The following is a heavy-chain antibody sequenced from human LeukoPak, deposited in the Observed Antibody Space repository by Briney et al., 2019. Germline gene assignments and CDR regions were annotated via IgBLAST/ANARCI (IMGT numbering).Heavy chain of an antibody. CDR1: GFTFSAYP. J-gene: IGHJ4*02. CDR3: ARRRYNWNAIDY. V-gene: IGHV3-11*01. Sequence: PGGSLRLSCAASGFTFSAYPMNWVRQAPGKGLEWASYISSGGSTIYYADSVKGRFTISRDNAKNSLYLQMNSLRAEDTAVYYCARRRYNWNAIDYWGQGALVTVSS. D-gene: IGHD1-20*01. CDR2: ISSGGSTI.